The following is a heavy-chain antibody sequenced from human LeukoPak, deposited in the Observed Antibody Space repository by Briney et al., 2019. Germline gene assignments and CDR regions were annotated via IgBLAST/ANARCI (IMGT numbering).Heavy chain of an antibody. CDR2: IYHSGST. Sequence: SETLSLTCTVSGYSISSGYYWGWIRQPPGKGLEWIGSIYHSGSTYYNPSLKSRVTISVDTSKNQFSLKLSSVTAADTAVYYCASRLRGLLLGEYHYFGYWGQGTLVTVSS. CDR3: ASRLRGLLLGEYHYFGY. J-gene: IGHJ4*02. CDR1: GYSISSGYY. V-gene: IGHV4-38-2*02. D-gene: IGHD3-22*01.